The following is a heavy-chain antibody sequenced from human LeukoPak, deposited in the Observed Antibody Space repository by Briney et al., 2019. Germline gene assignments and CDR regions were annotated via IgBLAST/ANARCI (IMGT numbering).Heavy chain of an antibody. CDR3: AKENSESYSPVYF. CDR2: VTSGGTT. D-gene: IGHD3-10*01. Sequence: PGGSLRLSCAASGFSFSRYWMTWVRQAPGKGLEWVSSVTSGGTTYYAGSVKGRFTISRDNSKNTVYLQMNSLRDEDTALYYCAKENSESYSPVYFWGQGTLVTVSS. CDR1: GFSFSRYW. J-gene: IGHJ4*02. V-gene: IGHV3-23*01.